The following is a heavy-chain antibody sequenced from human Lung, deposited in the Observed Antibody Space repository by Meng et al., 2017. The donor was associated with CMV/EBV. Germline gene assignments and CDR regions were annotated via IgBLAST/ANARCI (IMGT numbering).Heavy chain of an antibody. CDR2: ISPYNGDT. D-gene: IGHD1-1*01. V-gene: IGHV1-2*04. Sequence: QVQLAQSGAEVKEPGASVILSCKTSGYTFIDYLIHWVRQAPGQGLEWMGWISPYNGDTNYARDFQGWVTMTRDTSNRTLYMEVSRLRFDDTAVYYCARAIVKNGKRQFDYWGQGTLVTVSS. CDR1: GYTFIDYL. J-gene: IGHJ4*02. CDR3: ARAIVKNGKRQFDY.